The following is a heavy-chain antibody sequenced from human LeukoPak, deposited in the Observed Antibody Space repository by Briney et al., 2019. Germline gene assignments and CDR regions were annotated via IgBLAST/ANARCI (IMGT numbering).Heavy chain of an antibody. CDR1: GFTFSSYS. CDR3: TTDVSVPVAGTAFVGY. Sequence: GGSLRLSCAASGFTFSSYSMNWVRQAPGKGLEWISYMSHNIISYADSVKGRFTISRDNAKNSLYLQMNSLKTEDTAVYYCTTDVSVPVAGTAFVGYWGQGTLVTVSS. D-gene: IGHD6-19*01. J-gene: IGHJ4*02. V-gene: IGHV3-48*04. CDR2: MSHNII.